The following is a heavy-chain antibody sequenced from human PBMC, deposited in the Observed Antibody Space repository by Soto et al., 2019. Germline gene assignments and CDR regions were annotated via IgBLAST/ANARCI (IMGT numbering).Heavy chain of an antibody. D-gene: IGHD6-13*01. CDR3: ARDRVEAALGTFDQ. V-gene: IGHV1-18*01. Sequence: GASVEVSCKTSGYTFSTYPISWVRQAPGQGLEWVGWISTYNGKTNYGQKFQGRVTITTDTSTSTAYMDLRNLRPDDTAVYYCARDRVEAALGTFDQWGQGTLVTVSS. CDR2: ISTYNGKT. CDR1: GYTFSTYP. J-gene: IGHJ4*02.